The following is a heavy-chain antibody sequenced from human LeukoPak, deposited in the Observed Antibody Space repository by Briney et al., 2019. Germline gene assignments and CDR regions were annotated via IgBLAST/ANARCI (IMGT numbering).Heavy chain of an antibody. Sequence: SETLSLTCTVSGGSISSYYWSWIRQPPGKGLEWIGYIYYSGSTNYNPSPKSRVTISVDTSKNQFSLKLTSVTAADTAVYYCARLVPPGWFDPWGQGTLVTVSS. CDR2: IYYSGST. CDR1: GGSISSYY. CDR3: ARLVPPGWFDP. V-gene: IGHV4-59*08. J-gene: IGHJ5*02.